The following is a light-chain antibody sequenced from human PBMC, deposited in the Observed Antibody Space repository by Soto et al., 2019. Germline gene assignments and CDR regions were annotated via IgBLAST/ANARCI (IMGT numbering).Light chain of an antibody. Sequence: EVVMTQSPATLSVSPGERVTLSCRASESVHRNLAWYQQKPGQGPSLLIYYASTRATGVPDRFTGSGSGTEFTLTISSLQSEDWVVYHCQHYSNWPPTFGPGTKVEIK. CDR3: QHYSNWPPT. V-gene: IGKV3-15*01. J-gene: IGKJ3*01. CDR2: YAS. CDR1: ESVHRN.